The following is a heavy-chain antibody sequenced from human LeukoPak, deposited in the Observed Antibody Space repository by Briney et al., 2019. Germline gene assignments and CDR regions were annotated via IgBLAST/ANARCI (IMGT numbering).Heavy chain of an antibody. CDR2: IIPIFGTA. Sequence: ASVKVSCKASGGTFSSYAISWVRQAPGQGLEWMGRIIPIFGTANYAQKFQGRVTITTDESTSTAYMELSSLRAEDTAVYYCARARITIFGVVNYFDYWGQGTLVTVSS. CDR1: GGTFSSYA. CDR3: ARARITIFGVVNYFDY. D-gene: IGHD3-3*01. V-gene: IGHV1-69*05. J-gene: IGHJ4*02.